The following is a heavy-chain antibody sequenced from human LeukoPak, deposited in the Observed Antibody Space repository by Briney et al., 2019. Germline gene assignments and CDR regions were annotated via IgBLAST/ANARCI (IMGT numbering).Heavy chain of an antibody. CDR3: ARENWNDDHYYFDY. Sequence: GGSLRLSCAASGFTFSSYWMHWVRQAPGKGLVWVSRIHSDGSSTSYADSVRGRFTISRDDAKSTLYLQMNSLRAEDTAVYYCARENWNDDHYYFDYWGQGTLVTVSS. CDR2: IHSDGSST. CDR1: GFTFSSYW. V-gene: IGHV3-74*01. D-gene: IGHD1-1*01. J-gene: IGHJ4*02.